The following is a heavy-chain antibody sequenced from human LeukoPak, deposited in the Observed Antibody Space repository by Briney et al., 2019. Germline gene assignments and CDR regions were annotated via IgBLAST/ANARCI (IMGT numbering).Heavy chain of an antibody. Sequence: PGGSLRLSCAASEFTFSTYGMHWVRQAPGKGLEWVAFIPYDASNTYYADSVKGRFTISRDNAKNSLYLQMNSLRAEDTAVYYCAREESDIVLSTMDVWGKGTTVTVSS. J-gene: IGHJ6*04. CDR3: AREESDIVLSTMDV. V-gene: IGHV3-30*02. CDR2: IPYDASNT. D-gene: IGHD2-8*01. CDR1: EFTFSTYG.